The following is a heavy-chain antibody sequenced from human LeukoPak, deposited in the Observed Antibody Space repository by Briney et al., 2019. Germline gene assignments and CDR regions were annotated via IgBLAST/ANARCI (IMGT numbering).Heavy chain of an antibody. CDR3: AKQYYDILTGYVDYYMDV. CDR2: ISGAGGTT. CDR1: GFTFSSYA. Sequence: GGSLRLSCAASGFTFSSYAMMWLRRAPGRGLEWFSAISGAGGTTLYADSVKGRFTISRDNSKNTLYLQMNSLRAEDTAVYYCAKQYYDILTGYVDYYMDVWGKGTTVTVSS. D-gene: IGHD3-9*01. J-gene: IGHJ6*03. V-gene: IGHV3-23*01.